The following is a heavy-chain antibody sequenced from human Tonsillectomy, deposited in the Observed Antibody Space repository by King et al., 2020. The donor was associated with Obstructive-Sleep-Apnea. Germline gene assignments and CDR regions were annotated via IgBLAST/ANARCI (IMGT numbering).Heavy chain of an antibody. CDR1: GGSISSSSYY. Sequence: QLQESGPGLVKPSETLSLTCTVSGGSISSSSYYWGWIRQPPGKGLEWIGSIYYSGSTYYNPSLKSRVTISVDTSKNQFSLQLSSVTAADTAVYYCAREGNKYYYDSSGYYYHYWGQGTLVTVSS. J-gene: IGHJ4*02. CDR3: AREGNKYYYDSSGYYYHY. CDR2: IYYSGST. V-gene: IGHV4-39*07. D-gene: IGHD3-22*01.